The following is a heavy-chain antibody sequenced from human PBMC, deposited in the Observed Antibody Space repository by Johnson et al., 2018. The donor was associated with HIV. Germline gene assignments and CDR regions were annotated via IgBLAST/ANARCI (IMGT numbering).Heavy chain of an antibody. J-gene: IGHJ3*02. Sequence: MQLVESGGGLIQLGGSLRLSCAASGFSVSSKYMSWVRQAPGKGLEWVSALYRSGRTYYVDSVKGRFTISRDNSKNTLHLQMNSLGVDDTAVYYCARGPGYAHDYGGFDIWGQGTMVTVSS. D-gene: IGHD4-23*01. V-gene: IGHV3-53*01. CDR3: ARGPGYAHDYGGFDI. CDR1: GFSVSSKY. CDR2: LYRSGRT.